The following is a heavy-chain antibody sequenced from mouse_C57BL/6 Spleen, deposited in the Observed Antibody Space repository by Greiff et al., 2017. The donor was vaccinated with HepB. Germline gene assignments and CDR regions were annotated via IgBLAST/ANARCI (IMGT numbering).Heavy chain of an antibody. CDR2: IHPNSGST. CDR1: GFTFTSYW. J-gene: IGHJ2*01. CDR3: AGRRNYYFCY. Sequence: QVQLQQPGAELVKPGASVKLSCKASGFTFTSYWMHWVKQRPGQGLEWIGMIHPNSGSTDYNEKFKRKATLTVDKSSSTAYMQLSSLTSEDSAVYYCAGRRNYYFCYWGQGTTLTVSS. V-gene: IGHV1-64*01.